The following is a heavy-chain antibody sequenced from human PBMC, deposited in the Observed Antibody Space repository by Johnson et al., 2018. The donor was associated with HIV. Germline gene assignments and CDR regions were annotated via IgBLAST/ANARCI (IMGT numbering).Heavy chain of an antibody. CDR2: ISYDGSNK. CDR1: GFTFSSYG. CDR3: AKDKPYGSGLLLGAFDI. D-gene: IGHD3-10*01. V-gene: IGHV3-30*18. J-gene: IGHJ3*02. Sequence: VQLVESGGGLVQPGGSLRLSCAASGFTFSSYGMHWVRQAPGKGLEWVAVISYDGSNKYYADSVKGRFTISRDNSKNTLYLQMNSLRAEDTAVYYCAKDKPYGSGLLLGAFDIWGQGTMVTVSS.